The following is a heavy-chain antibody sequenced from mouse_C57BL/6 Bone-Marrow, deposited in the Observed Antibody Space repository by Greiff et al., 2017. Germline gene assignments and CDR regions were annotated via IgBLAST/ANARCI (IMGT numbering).Heavy chain of an antibody. D-gene: IGHD1-1*01. V-gene: IGHV14-3*01. J-gene: IGHJ1*03. CDR1: GFNIKNTY. CDR2: IDPANGNT. Sequence: VQLQQSVAELVRPGASVKLSCTASGFNIKNTYMHWVKQRPEQGLEWIGRIDPANGNTKSAPKFQGKATITADPSSNTAYLQLSSLTSEDTALYYCARRYYGSTLYWYFDVWGTGTTVTVSS. CDR3: ARRYYGSTLYWYFDV.